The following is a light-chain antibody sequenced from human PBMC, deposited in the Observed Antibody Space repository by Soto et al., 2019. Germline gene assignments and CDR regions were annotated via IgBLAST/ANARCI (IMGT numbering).Light chain of an antibody. CDR3: LQDYTYPRT. Sequence: AIQMTQSPSSLSASVGDRVTITCRASQDIRSDLAWYQKKSGKAPKFLIYAASTLQSGVPSRFSGSGSGSDFALTISSLQPEDFATYYCLQDYTYPRTFGQGTSVDI. CDR2: AAS. J-gene: IGKJ1*01. V-gene: IGKV1-6*01. CDR1: QDIRSD.